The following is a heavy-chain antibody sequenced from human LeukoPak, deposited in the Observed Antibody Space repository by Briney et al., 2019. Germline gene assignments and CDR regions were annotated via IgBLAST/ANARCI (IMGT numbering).Heavy chain of an antibody. CDR1: GFTFSSYA. Sequence: GGSLRLSCAASGFTFSSYAVSWVRQAPGKGLEWVSAISGSGASTYYADSVKGRFTISRDNSKNTLYLQMNSLRAEDTAVYYCARDSHSGSYYRLDYWGQGTLVTVSS. J-gene: IGHJ4*02. CDR2: ISGSGAST. CDR3: ARDSHSGSYYRLDY. V-gene: IGHV3-23*01. D-gene: IGHD1-26*01.